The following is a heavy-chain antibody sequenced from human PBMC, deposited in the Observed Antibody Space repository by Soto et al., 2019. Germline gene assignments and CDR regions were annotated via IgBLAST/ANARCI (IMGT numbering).Heavy chain of an antibody. J-gene: IGHJ5*01. Sequence: HSETLSLTGTVSGASITGSSYWSWIRQPAGKGLEWIGRFSLSGTTNYNPSLRGRVTMSADVSKDQFSLRLTSVTAADTALYYCARGMTPLGATAWYSFDSWRPGTRVTVS. CDR2: FSLSGTT. D-gene: IGHD2-15*01. CDR3: ARGMTPLGATAWYSFDS. V-gene: IGHV4-4*07. CDR1: GASITGSSY.